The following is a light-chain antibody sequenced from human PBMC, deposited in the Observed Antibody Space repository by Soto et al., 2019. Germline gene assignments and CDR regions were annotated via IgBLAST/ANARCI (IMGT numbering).Light chain of an antibody. CDR1: SSDVGSYNL. Sequence: QSVLTQPASVSGSPGQSITISCTGTSSDVGSYNLVSWYQQHPGKAPKLMIYEGSKRPSGVSNRFSGSKSGNTASLTISGLQAEDEADYYCCSYAGRSTWVFGGGTQVTVL. CDR3: CSYAGRSTWV. CDR2: EGS. V-gene: IGLV2-23*01. J-gene: IGLJ3*02.